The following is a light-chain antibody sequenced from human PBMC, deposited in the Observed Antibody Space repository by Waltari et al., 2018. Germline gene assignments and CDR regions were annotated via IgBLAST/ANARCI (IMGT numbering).Light chain of an antibody. CDR3: QQCNDWPRT. J-gene: IGKJ1*01. V-gene: IGKV3D-15*01. CDR2: GAS. CDR1: QNINNN. Sequence: ELVMTQSPAILSVSPGERATLSCRASQNINNNLAWYQQKPGKAPKLLIYGASSRATGVPARFSGSGSGTEFTLTISSLQSEDFAVYYCQQCNDWPRTFGQGTKVEIK.